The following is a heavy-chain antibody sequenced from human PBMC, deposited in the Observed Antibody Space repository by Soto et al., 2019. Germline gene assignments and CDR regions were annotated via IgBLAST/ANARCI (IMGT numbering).Heavy chain of an antibody. J-gene: IGHJ4*02. D-gene: IGHD2-15*01. V-gene: IGHV4-59*01. CDR1: GGSIISGY. CDR2: ISYSVNT. CDR3: AGLRRYAGSPIDY. Sequence: SETLSLTCTVSGGSIISGYWSWIRQPPGKGLEWIGYISYSVNTNYNPSLKSRVTMSVDTPKNQFSLRLSSVTTADTAVYYCAGLRRYAGSPIDYWGQGTLVTVSS.